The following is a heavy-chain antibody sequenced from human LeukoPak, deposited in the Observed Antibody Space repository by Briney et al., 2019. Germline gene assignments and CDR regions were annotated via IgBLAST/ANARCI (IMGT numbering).Heavy chain of an antibody. Sequence: ASVKVSCKASGYTFTSYGISWVRQAPGQGLEWMGWISAYNGNTNYAQKLQGRVTMTTDTSTSTAYMELRSLRSDDTAVYYCARTDTAVVTNWYFDLWGRGTLVTVSS. V-gene: IGHV1-18*01. D-gene: IGHD5-18*01. J-gene: IGHJ2*01. CDR1: GYTFTSYG. CDR3: ARTDTAVVTNWYFDL. CDR2: ISAYNGNT.